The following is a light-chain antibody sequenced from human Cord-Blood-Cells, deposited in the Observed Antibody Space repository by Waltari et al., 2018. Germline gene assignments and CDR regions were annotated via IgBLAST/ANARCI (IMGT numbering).Light chain of an antibody. Sequence: SYDLTQPPSVSVSLGQMSRINCAGEALQNKYAYWYQQKPGQFPVLVIYKYSERPSGIPERCAGSSSGTIVTLIISGVQAEDEADYYCLSADSSGTYYVFGTGTKVTVL. CDR2: KYS. J-gene: IGLJ1*01. CDR3: LSADSSGTYYV. CDR1: ALQNKY. V-gene: IGLV3-16*01.